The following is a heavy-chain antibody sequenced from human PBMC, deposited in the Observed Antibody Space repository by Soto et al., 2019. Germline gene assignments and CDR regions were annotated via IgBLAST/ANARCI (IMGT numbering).Heavy chain of an antibody. D-gene: IGHD3-10*01. CDR1: GGSISSSNYY. CDR2: IYYSGSS. V-gene: IGHV4-39*01. J-gene: IGHJ4*02. Sequence: SETLSLTCTVSGGSISSSNYYWGWIRQPPGKGLEWIGSIYYSGSSYYNPSLKSRVTISVDTSKNQFSLKLSSVTAADTAVYYSARLKLWFGESSFDYWGQGTLVTVSS. CDR3: ARLKLWFGESSFDY.